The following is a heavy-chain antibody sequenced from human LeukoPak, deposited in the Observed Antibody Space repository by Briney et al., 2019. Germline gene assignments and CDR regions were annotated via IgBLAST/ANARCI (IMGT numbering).Heavy chain of an antibody. V-gene: IGHV3-23*01. J-gene: IGHJ6*03. D-gene: IGHD2/OR15-2a*01. CDR2: ISGSGGIT. Sequence: GGSLRLSCAASGFIFNSHVMNWVRQAPGKGLEWVSAISGSGGITYYADSVQGRFTISRENSKNTLYLQMDNLRVEDTAVYYCARVSKPGWYDYYYMDVWGRGTTVIVSS. CDR1: GFIFNSHV. CDR3: ARVSKPGWYDYYYMDV.